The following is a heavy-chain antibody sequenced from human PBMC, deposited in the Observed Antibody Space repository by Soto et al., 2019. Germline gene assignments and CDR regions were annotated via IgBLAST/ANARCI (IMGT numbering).Heavy chain of an antibody. CDR3: ARDPSDYYYSSGYPSYFGY. CDR1: GFTLSNFE. J-gene: IGHJ4*02. CDR2: ISSSGSTI. D-gene: IGHD3-22*01. V-gene: IGHV3-48*03. Sequence: PGGSLRLSCAACGFTLSNFEMNWVRQAPGKGLERVSYISSSGSTISYAFSVKGRFTISRDNAKKSLYLQMNSLRAEDTAGYYCARDPSDYYYSSGYPSYFGYWRQGTLVTVSS.